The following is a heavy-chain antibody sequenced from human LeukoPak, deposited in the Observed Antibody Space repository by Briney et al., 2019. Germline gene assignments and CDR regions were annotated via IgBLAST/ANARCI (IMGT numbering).Heavy chain of an antibody. J-gene: IGHJ4*02. D-gene: IGHD4-11*01. Sequence: SETLSLTCTVSGYSLSSGYHWGWIRPPPGKGLEWIGSIYHSGSTYYNPSLKSRVTISVDTSKNQFSLKLISVTAADTAVYYCARDRATTVTTGPFDNWGQGTLVTVSS. V-gene: IGHV4-38-2*02. CDR2: IYHSGST. CDR1: GYSLSSGYH. CDR3: ARDRATTVTTGPFDN.